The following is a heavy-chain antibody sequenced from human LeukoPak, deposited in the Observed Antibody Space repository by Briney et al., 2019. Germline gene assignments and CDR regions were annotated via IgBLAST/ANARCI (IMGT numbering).Heavy chain of an antibody. CDR3: TLRDY. Sequence: GRSLRLSCAASGFTFSSYGMHWVRQAPGKGLEWVAVISYDGSNKYYADSVKGRFTISRDNSKNTLYLQMNSLRAEDTAVYYCTLRDYWGQGTQVTVSS. CDR2: ISYDGSNK. CDR1: GFTFSSYG. J-gene: IGHJ4*02. V-gene: IGHV3-30*03.